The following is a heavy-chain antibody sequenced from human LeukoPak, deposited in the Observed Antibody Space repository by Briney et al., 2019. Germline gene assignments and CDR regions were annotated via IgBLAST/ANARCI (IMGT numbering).Heavy chain of an antibody. J-gene: IGHJ4*02. CDR2: IYYDGTNK. Sequence: QPGGSLRLSCAASGFTFSTYGMHWVRQAPGKGLEWVALIYYDGTNKYYADSVKGRFTVSRDNSKNTLYLQMNILRAEDTGVYYCTREEVRAPLDNWGQGTLVTVSS. V-gene: IGHV3-33*01. D-gene: IGHD3-10*01. CDR1: GFTFSTYG. CDR3: TREEVRAPLDN.